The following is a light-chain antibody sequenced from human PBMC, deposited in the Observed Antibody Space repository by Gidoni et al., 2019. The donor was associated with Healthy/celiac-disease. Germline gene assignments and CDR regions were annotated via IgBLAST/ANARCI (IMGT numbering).Light chain of an antibody. Sequence: DIQMTQSPSSLSASVGDRVTITCRASQGIRNELGWYQQKPGNAPKRLIYAASSLQSGVPSRFSGSGSGTEFTLTISSLQPEDFATYYCLQHNSYPRTFGQXTKVEIK. V-gene: IGKV1-17*01. CDR2: AAS. J-gene: IGKJ1*01. CDR1: QGIRNE. CDR3: LQHNSYPRT.